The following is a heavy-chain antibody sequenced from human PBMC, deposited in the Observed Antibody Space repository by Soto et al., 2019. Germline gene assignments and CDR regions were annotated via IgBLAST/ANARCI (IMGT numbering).Heavy chain of an antibody. Sequence: SETLSLTCTVSGGSISDDSYWSWIRQTPGKGLEWVGYIYHTGNTYYNPSLRSRVSISVDKSKSQFSLKLISVTAADTAVYFCARDEYQLLSSVSWFDSWGQGTLVTVSS. D-gene: IGHD2-2*01. CDR1: GGSISDDSY. J-gene: IGHJ5*01. V-gene: IGHV4-30-4*01. CDR3: ARDEYQLLSSVSWFDS. CDR2: IYHTGNT.